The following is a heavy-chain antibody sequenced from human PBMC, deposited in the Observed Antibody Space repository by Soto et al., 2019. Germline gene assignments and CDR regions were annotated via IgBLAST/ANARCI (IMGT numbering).Heavy chain of an antibody. Sequence: EVQLVESGGGLVKPGGSLRLSCAASGFTFSSYSMNWVRQAPGKGLEWVSSISSSSSYIYYADSVKGRFTISRDNAKNSLYLQMNSLRAEDTAVYYCARDQELDGEFDYWGQGTLVTVSS. CDR3: ARDQELDGEFDY. CDR2: ISSSSSYI. V-gene: IGHV3-21*01. CDR1: GFTFSSYS. D-gene: IGHD1-7*01. J-gene: IGHJ4*02.